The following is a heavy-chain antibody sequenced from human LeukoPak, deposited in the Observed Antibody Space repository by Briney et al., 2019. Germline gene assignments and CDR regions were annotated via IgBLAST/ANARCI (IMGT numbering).Heavy chain of an antibody. V-gene: IGHV3-48*01. CDR1: GFTFSSYS. J-gene: IGHJ4*02. D-gene: IGHD4-23*01. Sequence: GGSLRLSCAASGFTFSSYSMNWVRQAPGKGLEWVSYISGSSTIYYADSVKGRFTISRDNAKNSLYLQMNSLRAEDTAVYYCARDYGGSSPFDYWGQGTLVTVSS. CDR3: ARDYGGSSPFDY. CDR2: ISGSSTI.